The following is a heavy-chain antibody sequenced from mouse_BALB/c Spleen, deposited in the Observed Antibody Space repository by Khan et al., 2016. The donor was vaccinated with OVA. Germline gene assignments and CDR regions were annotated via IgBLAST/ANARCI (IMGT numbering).Heavy chain of an antibody. D-gene: IGHD1-1*01. J-gene: IGHJ2*01. V-gene: IGHV3-2*02. Sequence: EVKLVESGPGLVKPSQSLSLTCTVTGYSITSGYAWNWIRQFPGNKLEWMGYISYSGVTSYTPSLKSRISITRDTSKNQFFLQLNSVTTEDTATYYCARGNYYGYYFDYWGQGTTPTVSS. CDR2: ISYSGVT. CDR1: GYSITSGYA. CDR3: ARGNYYGYYFDY.